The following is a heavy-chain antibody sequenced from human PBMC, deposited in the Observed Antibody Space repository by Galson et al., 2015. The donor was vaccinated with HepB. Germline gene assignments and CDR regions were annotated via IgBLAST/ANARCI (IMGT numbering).Heavy chain of an antibody. Sequence: SLRLSCAASGFIFSTYAMSWVRQAPGKGLEWVAAISGSGGTTHYADSMKGRFTISRHNSKNTLYLQINSLRAEDTAIYYCAKGGGDFWSGPLFNPWGQGTLVTVSS. J-gene: IGHJ5*02. V-gene: IGHV3-23*01. CDR1: GFIFSTYA. CDR3: AKGGGDFWSGPLFNP. D-gene: IGHD3-3*01. CDR2: ISGSGGTT.